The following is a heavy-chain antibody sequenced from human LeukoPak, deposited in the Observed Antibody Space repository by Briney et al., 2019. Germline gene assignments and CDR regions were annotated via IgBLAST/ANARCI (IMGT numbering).Heavy chain of an antibody. CDR3: ARDLVAAAPYGMDV. CDR2: IYYSGST. CDR1: GGSISSGGYY. J-gene: IGHJ6*02. D-gene: IGHD6-13*01. Sequence: SETLSLTCTVSGGSISSGGYYWSWIRQHPGKGLEWIGYIYYSGSTNYNPSLKSRVTISVDTSKNQFSLKLSSVTAADTAVYYCARDLVAAAPYGMDVWGQGTTVTVSS. V-gene: IGHV4-31*03.